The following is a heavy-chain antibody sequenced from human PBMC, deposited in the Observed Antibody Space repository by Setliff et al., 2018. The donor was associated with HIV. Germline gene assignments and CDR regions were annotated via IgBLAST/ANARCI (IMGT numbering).Heavy chain of an antibody. V-gene: IGHV1-2*02. D-gene: IGHD3-3*01. CDR2: IIPKSGET. CDR3: ARVVDRDYDFWRATEP. Sequence: AAVKVSCKSSGYTFTAHHIHWVRQAPGQGPEWMGWIIPKSGETSYAEKFRGRVTMTRDTSLSTAYMELSWLTSDDTAVYYCARVVDRDYDFWRATEPWGQGTMVTVSS. CDR1: GYTFTAHH. J-gene: IGHJ4*02.